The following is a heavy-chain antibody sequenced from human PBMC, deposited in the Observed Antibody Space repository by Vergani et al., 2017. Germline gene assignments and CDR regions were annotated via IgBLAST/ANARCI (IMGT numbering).Heavy chain of an antibody. CDR2: INPNSGGT. CDR1: GYTFTGYY. J-gene: IGHJ6*03. Sequence: QVQLVQSGAEVKKPGASVKVSCKASGYTFTGYYMHWVRQAPGQGLEWMGWINPNSGGTNYAQKFQGRVTMTRDTSISTAYMELSRLRSDDTAVYYCARDTAMVRYYDYYMDVWGKGTTVTVSS. V-gene: IGHV1-2*02. D-gene: IGHD5-18*01. CDR3: ARDTAMVRYYDYYMDV.